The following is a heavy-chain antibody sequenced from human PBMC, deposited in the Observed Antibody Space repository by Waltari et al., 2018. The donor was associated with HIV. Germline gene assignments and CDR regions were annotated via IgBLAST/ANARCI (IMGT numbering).Heavy chain of an antibody. D-gene: IGHD6-6*01. Sequence: QITLKESGPTLVKPTQTLTLTCTFSGFSLSTSGVGVAWIRQPPGKALEWLALIYGNDDKRYSPSLKSRLTITKDTSKNQVVLTMTNMDPVDTATYYCAHTGLGAARPYYFDYWGQGTLVTVSS. J-gene: IGHJ4*02. CDR3: AHTGLGAARPYYFDY. CDR1: GFSLSTSGVG. V-gene: IGHV2-5*01. CDR2: IYGNDDK.